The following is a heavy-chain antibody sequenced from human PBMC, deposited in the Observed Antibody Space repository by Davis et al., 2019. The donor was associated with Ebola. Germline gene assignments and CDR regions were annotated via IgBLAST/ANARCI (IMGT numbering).Heavy chain of an antibody. J-gene: IGHJ4*02. Sequence: PGGSLRLSCAASGFTFSSYAMSWVRQAPGKGLEWVSSISGGNINTYYADSVKGRFTISRDNAKNSLYLQMNSLRDEDTAVYYCARDWGRYWGQGTLVTVSS. CDR1: GFTFSSYA. CDR2: ISGGNINT. D-gene: IGHD3-16*01. CDR3: ARDWGRY. V-gene: IGHV3-21*01.